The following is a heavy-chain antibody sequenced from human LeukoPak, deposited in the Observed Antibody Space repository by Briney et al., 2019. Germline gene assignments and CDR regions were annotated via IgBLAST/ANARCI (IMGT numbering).Heavy chain of an antibody. Sequence: ASVKVSCKASGYTFTGHYMHWVRQAPGQGLEWMGIINPSGGSTSYAQKFQGRVTMTRDMSTSTVYMELSSLRSEDTAVYYCARGGYSYGSYYFDYWGQGTLVTVSS. CDR1: GYTFTGHY. D-gene: IGHD5-18*01. CDR3: ARGGYSYGSYYFDY. V-gene: IGHV1-46*01. J-gene: IGHJ4*02. CDR2: INPSGGST.